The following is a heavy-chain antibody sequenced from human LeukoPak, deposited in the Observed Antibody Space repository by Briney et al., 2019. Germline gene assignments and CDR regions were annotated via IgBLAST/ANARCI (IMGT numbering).Heavy chain of an antibody. CDR2: IKHSVSA. J-gene: IGHJ5*02. V-gene: IGHV4-34*01. D-gene: IGHD3-10*01. Sequence: SETLSLTPVVPRGSSSGYLWNSIPQPPGKGLWCLGEIKHSVSANNHPSLKSRVTISVDTSKNQVSLSLSSGTAADTAVYYYAGGPRESYYNWFDPWGQGTLVTVSS. CDR3: AGGPRESYYNWFDP. CDR1: RGSSSGYL.